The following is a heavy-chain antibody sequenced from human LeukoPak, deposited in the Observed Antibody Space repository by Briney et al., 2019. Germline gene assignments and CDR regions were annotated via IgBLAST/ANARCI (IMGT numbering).Heavy chain of an antibody. V-gene: IGHV4-34*01. CDR3: ARGRIAKIVVVHSFHYGMDV. CDR1: GGSFTDYF. J-gene: IGHJ6*02. D-gene: IGHD3-22*01. Sequence: SETLSLTCAVFGGSFTDYFWTWIRQSPGKGLEWIGEINDYTGNTNYNQSLNSRVSISLEKSKNQFSLELRSVTAADTAVYYCARGRIAKIVVVHSFHYGMDVWGQGTTVTVSS. CDR2: INDYTGNT.